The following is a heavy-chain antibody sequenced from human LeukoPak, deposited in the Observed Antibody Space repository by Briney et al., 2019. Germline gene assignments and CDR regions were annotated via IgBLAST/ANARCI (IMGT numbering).Heavy chain of an antibody. J-gene: IGHJ4*01. D-gene: IGHD3-9*01. V-gene: IGHV3-23*01. CDR2: IGGRDGGT. CDR3: AKWGDYDTLTGYYDSDY. CDR1: GFIFSNYA. Sequence: GGSLRLSCAASGFIFSNYAMSWVRQAPGKGLEWVSAIGGRDGGTYYADSVKGRFAASRDDPKNTLYLQMNTLRVEDTAVYYCAKWGDYDTLTGYYDSDYWGHGTLVTVSS.